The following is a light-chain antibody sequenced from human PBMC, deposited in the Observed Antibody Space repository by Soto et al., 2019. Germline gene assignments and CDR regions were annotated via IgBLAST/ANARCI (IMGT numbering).Light chain of an antibody. CDR2: DVS. CDR3: SSYTSSSTPV. V-gene: IGLV2-14*01. Sequence: QSVLTQPASVSGSPGQSITISCTGTGSDVGGYNYVSWYQQHPGKAPKLMIYDVSNRPSGVSNRFSGSKSGNTASLTISGLQAEDEADYYCSSYTSSSTPVFGTGTKLTVL. CDR1: GSDVGGYNY. J-gene: IGLJ1*01.